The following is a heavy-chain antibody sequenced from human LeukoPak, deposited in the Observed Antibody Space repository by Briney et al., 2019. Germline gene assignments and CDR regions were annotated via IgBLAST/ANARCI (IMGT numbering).Heavy chain of an antibody. CDR3: AREPRYCSTTSCYPTGWFDP. Sequence: EASVKVSCTASGYTFISYAMNWVRQAPGQGLEWVGWINTNTGNPTYVQDFTGRFVFSLDTTVTTTYLQISSLKAEDTAVYYCAREPRYCSTTSCYPTGWFDPWGQGTLVTVSS. CDR1: GYTFISYA. V-gene: IGHV7-4-1*02. D-gene: IGHD2-2*01. CDR2: INTNTGNP. J-gene: IGHJ5*02.